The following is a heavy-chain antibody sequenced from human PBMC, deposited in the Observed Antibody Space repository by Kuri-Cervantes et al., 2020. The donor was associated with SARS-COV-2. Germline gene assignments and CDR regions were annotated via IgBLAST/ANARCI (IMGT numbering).Heavy chain of an antibody. J-gene: IGHJ4*02. V-gene: IGHV3-64D*08. D-gene: IGHD3-3*01. Sequence: GESLKISCSASGLTFSHYVMHWVRQAPGKGLEYVSAINNDGYYTYCTDSVKGRFIISRDNSKNTLYLQVSSLRAEDTAVYYCVKSLRFLEWLPLDYWGQGTLVTVSS. CDR1: GLTFSHYV. CDR2: INNDGYYT. CDR3: VKSLRFLEWLPLDY.